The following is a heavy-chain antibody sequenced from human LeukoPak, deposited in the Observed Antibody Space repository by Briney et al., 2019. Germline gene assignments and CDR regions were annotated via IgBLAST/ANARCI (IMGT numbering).Heavy chain of an antibody. CDR1: GFTFSSYT. J-gene: IGHJ4*02. D-gene: IGHD6-13*01. V-gene: IGHV3-21*01. CDR3: ARGIATAGHFAFDY. CDR2: ISTSSSYI. Sequence: GGSVRLSCAASGFTFSSYTMNWVRQGPGKGLEWVSSISTSSSYIHYADSVKGRFTISRDNAKNSLFLQMNSLRAEDTAVYYCARGIATAGHFAFDYWGQGTLVTVSS.